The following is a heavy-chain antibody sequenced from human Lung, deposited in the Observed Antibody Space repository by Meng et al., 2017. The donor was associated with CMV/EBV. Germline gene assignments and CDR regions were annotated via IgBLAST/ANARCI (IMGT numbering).Heavy chain of an antibody. J-gene: IGHJ4*02. CDR2: INPSDNTT. Sequence: SVXVSXXASGYTLTNYYIHWVRQAPGQGLEWMGIINPSDNTTIYAQKFQGRVTMTRDTSTSTVYMELSSLRSDDTALYYCARDLGYSSSWYFQYYFDGWGQGTXVNVDS. CDR3: ARDLGYSSSWYFQYYFDG. CDR1: GYTLTNYY. V-gene: IGHV1-46*01. D-gene: IGHD6-13*01.